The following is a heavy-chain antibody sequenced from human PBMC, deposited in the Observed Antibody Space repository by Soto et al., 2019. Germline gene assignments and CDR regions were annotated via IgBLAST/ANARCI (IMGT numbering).Heavy chain of an antibody. D-gene: IGHD3-9*01. CDR2: ISGSGGST. V-gene: IGHV3-23*01. Sequence: GGSLRLSCAASGFTFSSYAMSWVRQAPGKGLEWVSAISGSGGSTYYADSVKGRFTISRDNSKNTLYLQMNSLRAEDTAVYYCAKDSYYDILTGYYRGAGGFDYWGQGTLVTVSS. CDR1: GFTFSSYA. CDR3: AKDSYYDILTGYYRGAGGFDY. J-gene: IGHJ4*02.